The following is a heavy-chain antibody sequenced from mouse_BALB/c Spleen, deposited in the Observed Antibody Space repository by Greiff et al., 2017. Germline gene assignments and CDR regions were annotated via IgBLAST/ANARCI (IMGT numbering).Heavy chain of an antibody. V-gene: IGHV1S56*01. Sequence: VQLQQSGPELVKPGASVRISCKASGYTFTSYYIHWVKQRPGQGLEWIGWIYPGNVNTKYNEKFKGKATLTADKSSSTAYMQLSSLTSEDSAVYFCARGGNYAYAMDDWGQGTSVTVSS. D-gene: IGHD2-1*01. CDR3: ARGGNYAYAMDD. J-gene: IGHJ4*01. CDR1: GYTFTSYY. CDR2: IYPGNVNT.